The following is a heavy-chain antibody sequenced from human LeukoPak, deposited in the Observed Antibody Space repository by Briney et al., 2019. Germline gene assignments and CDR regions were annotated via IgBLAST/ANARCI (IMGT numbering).Heavy chain of an antibody. D-gene: IGHD3-22*01. Sequence: ASVKVSCKASGYIFTGYYIYWVRQAPGQGLEWMGWINPNSGGTDSAQKFQGRVAMTRDMSLSTAYMELTRLTSDDTAVYYCARPQKYYSTSGYYLVSWGQGTLVTVSS. CDR3: ARPQKYYSTSGYYLVS. V-gene: IGHV1-2*02. CDR1: GYIFTGYY. J-gene: IGHJ4*02. CDR2: INPNSGGT.